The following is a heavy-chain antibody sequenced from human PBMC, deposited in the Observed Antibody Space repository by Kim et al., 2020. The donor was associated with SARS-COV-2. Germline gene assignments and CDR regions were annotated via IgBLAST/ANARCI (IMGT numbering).Heavy chain of an antibody. CDR3: ARGRGYGGNSEVFYFDY. Sequence: LKSRVTISVDTSKNQFSLKLSSVTAAVTAVYYCARGRGYGGNSEVFYFDYWGQGTLVTVSS. V-gene: IGHV4-34*01. J-gene: IGHJ4*02. D-gene: IGHD2-21*02.